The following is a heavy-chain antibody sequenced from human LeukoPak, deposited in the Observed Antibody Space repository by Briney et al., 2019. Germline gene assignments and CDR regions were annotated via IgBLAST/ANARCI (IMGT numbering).Heavy chain of an antibody. CDR3: ASRGRLVPAVMGWFDP. Sequence: SETLSLTCSVSAGSISSGSYWGWIRQSPGKGLGWIGMINDSGNTYYNPSRKSRDTISIDTSKTQFSLKVPSVTAADTAVYFCASRGRLVPAVMGWFDPWGQGTLVTVSS. CDR1: AGSISSGSY. CDR2: INDSGNT. V-gene: IGHV4-38-2*01. D-gene: IGHD2-2*01. J-gene: IGHJ5*02.